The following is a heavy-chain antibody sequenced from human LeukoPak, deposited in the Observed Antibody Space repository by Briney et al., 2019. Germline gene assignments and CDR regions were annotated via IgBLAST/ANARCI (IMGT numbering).Heavy chain of an antibody. CDR1: GGTFSSYA. J-gene: IGHJ5*02. Sequence: ASVKVSCKASGGTFSSYAISWVRQAPGQGLEWMGWISAYNGNTNYAQKLQGRVTMTTDTSTSTACMELRSLRSDDTAVYYCAREHSIAAAAAWFDPWGQGTLVTVSS. CDR3: AREHSIAAAAAWFDP. D-gene: IGHD6-13*01. V-gene: IGHV1-18*01. CDR2: ISAYNGNT.